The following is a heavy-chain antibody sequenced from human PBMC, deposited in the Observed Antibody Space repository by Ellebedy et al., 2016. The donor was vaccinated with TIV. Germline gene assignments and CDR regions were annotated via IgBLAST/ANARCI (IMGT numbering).Heavy chain of an antibody. CDR2: RYQKGGT. D-gene: IGHD4-17*01. CDR1: GSSFTTTLF. Sequence: SETLSLXXAVCGSSFTTTLFPICSCQPSRYVLEWSGDRYQKGGTNHSPALQSRVSLSVDISKNQFSLNLRSVTAADSAVYYCVRDNHGPGTNFDAFDIWGQGTLVTVSS. J-gene: IGHJ3*02. CDR3: VRDNHGPGTNFDAFDI. V-gene: IGHV4-4*02.